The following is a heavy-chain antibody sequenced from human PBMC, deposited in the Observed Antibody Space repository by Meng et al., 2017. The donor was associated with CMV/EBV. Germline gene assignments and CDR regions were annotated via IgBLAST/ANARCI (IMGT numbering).Heavy chain of an antibody. CDR1: GFTFSSYA. D-gene: IGHD3-3*01. V-gene: IGHV3-23*01. CDR2: ISGSGGST. Sequence: GGSLRLSCAASGFTFSSYAMSWVRQAPGKGLEWVSAISGSGGSTYYADSVKGRFTISRDNSKNTLYLQMNSLRAEDTAVYYCAKWFWSGDDYCGMDVWGQGTTVTVSS. CDR3: AKWFWSGDDYCGMDV. J-gene: IGHJ6*02.